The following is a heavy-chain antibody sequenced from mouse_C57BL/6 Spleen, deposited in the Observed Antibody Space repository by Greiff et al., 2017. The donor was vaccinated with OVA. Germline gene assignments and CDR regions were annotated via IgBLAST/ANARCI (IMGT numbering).Heavy chain of an antibody. CDR3: ARNWEGYFDY. J-gene: IGHJ2*01. CDR2: IYPGSGNT. V-gene: IGHV1-66*01. D-gene: IGHD4-1*01. Sequence: VKLQESGPELVKPGASVKISCKASGYSFTSYYIHWVKQRPGQGLEWIGWIYPGSGNTKYNEKFKGKATLTADTSSSTAYMQLSSLTSEDSAVYYCARNWEGYFDYWGQGTTLTVSS. CDR1: GYSFTSYY.